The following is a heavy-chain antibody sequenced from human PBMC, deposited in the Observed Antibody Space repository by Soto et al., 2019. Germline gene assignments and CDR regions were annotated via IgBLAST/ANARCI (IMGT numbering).Heavy chain of an antibody. CDR2: IYYSGST. J-gene: IGHJ6*03. V-gene: IGHV4-59*08. CDR3: ASTEYSSSQDYYYYMDV. CDR1: GGSISSYY. Sequence: QVQLQESGPGLVKPSETLSLTCTVSGGSISSYYWSWIRQPPGKGLEWIGYIYYSGSTNYNPSLKSRVTISVDTSKNQFSLKLSSLTAADTAVYYCASTEYSSSQDYYYYMDVWGKGTTVTVSS. D-gene: IGHD6-6*01.